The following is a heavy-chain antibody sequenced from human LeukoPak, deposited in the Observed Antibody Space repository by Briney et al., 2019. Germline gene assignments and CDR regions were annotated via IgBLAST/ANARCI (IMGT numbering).Heavy chain of an antibody. CDR2: IKEDGSEK. Sequence: GGSLRLSCAASGFTFRSYWMSWVRQAPVKGLEWVANIKEDGSEKYYVDSVKGRFTISRDSAKNSLYLQMNSLRVEDTAVYYCARDHNYGSDYWGQGTLVTVSS. J-gene: IGHJ4*02. CDR1: GFTFRSYW. V-gene: IGHV3-7*03. CDR3: ARDHNYGSDY. D-gene: IGHD5-18*01.